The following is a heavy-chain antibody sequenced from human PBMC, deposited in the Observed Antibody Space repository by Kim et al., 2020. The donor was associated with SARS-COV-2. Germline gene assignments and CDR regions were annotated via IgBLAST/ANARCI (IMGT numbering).Heavy chain of an antibody. D-gene: IGHD3-10*01. CDR3: AKDLAPAHSYYYGSGSYYNFKNLFDY. CDR2: ISGSGGST. V-gene: IGHV3-23*01. J-gene: IGHJ4*02. Sequence: GGSLRLSCAASGFTFSSYAMSWVRQAPGKGLEWVSAISGSGGSTYYADSVKGRFTISRDNSKNTLYLQMNSLRAEDTAVYYCAKDLAPAHSYYYGSGSYYNFKNLFDYWGQGTLVTVSS. CDR1: GFTFSSYA.